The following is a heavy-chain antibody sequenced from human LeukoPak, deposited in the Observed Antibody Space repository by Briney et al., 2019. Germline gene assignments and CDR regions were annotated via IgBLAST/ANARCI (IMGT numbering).Heavy chain of an antibody. CDR2: IYYDGSNQ. CDR3: ATVRTTWDL. J-gene: IGHJ5*02. D-gene: IGHD1-26*01. V-gene: IGHV3-33*01. Sequence: GGSLRLSCAASGFTFRNYGMHWVRQAPGKGLEWVALIYYDGSNQDDADAVRGRVTVSRDNSKITLYLQMNSLRAEDTVVYDCATVRTTWDLGSQG. CDR1: GFTFRNYG.